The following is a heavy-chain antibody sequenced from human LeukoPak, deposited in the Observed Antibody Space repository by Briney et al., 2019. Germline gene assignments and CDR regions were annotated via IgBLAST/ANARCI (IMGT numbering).Heavy chain of an antibody. Sequence: ASVKVSCKASGYTFTSYYTHWVRQAPGQGLEWMGIINPSGGSTSYAQKFQGRVTMTRDMSTSTVYMELSSLRSEDTAVYYCARDRRAGGSYYYPRYWGQGTLVTVSS. V-gene: IGHV1-46*01. CDR1: GYTFTSYY. CDR2: INPSGGST. D-gene: IGHD1-26*01. CDR3: ARDRRAGGSYYYPRY. J-gene: IGHJ4*02.